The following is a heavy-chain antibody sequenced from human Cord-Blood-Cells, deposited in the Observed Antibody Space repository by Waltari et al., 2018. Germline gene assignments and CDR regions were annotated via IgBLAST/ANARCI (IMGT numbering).Heavy chain of an antibody. CDR1: GYTLTAFF. CDR3: ATRKPHFWSGYYKGGAFDS. J-gene: IGHJ3*02. D-gene: IGHD3-3*02. Sequence: QVQLVPSGAEVKKPGASVKASCKVSGYTLTAFFMHWVRQAPGNGLEWMGGFDPEDGETIYAQKFQGRVTMTEDTSTDTAYMELSSLRSEDTAVYYCATRKPHFWSGYYKGGAFDSWGQGTMVTVSS. CDR2: FDPEDGET. V-gene: IGHV1-24*01.